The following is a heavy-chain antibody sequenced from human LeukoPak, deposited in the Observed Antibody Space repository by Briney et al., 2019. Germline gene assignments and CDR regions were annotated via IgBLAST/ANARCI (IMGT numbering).Heavy chain of an antibody. V-gene: IGHV3-33*01. CDR1: GFTFSTYA. CDR2: IWFDGSNK. Sequence: GRSLRLSCAASGFTFSTYAMHWVRQAPGKGLEWVAVIWFDGSNKYYADSVKGRFTISRDTSKNTLYLQMNSLRAEDTAVYYCARRAAASHKTTFDYWGQGTLVTVSS. D-gene: IGHD1-14*01. CDR3: ARRAAASHKTTFDY. J-gene: IGHJ4*02.